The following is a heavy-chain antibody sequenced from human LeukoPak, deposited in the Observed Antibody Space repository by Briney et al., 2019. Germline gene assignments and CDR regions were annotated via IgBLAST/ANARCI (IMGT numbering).Heavy chain of an antibody. V-gene: IGHV3-23*01. CDR1: GFTFSRNL. CDR3: AKVSGSIPNFYFDY. J-gene: IGHJ4*02. CDR2: ITSSGGST. Sequence: GGSLRLSCAASGFTFSRNLMRWVRQAPGKGLEWVSSITSSGGSTYYADSVKGRFTISRDNSKNTLYLQMTSLRAEDTAVYYCAKVSGSIPNFYFDYWGQGTLVTVSS. D-gene: IGHD1-26*01.